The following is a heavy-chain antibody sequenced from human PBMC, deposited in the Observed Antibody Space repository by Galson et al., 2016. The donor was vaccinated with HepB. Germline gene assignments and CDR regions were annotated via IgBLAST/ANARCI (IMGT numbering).Heavy chain of an antibody. CDR2: ISALHNQI. J-gene: IGHJ4*02. CDR3: VIMVRGISTGPFDY. CDR1: GFILGSYG. Sequence: SLRLSCAGTGFILGSYGMSWVRQAPGKGLEWVSVISALHNQIYYADSVKGRFSISRDNSKSRLFLQMSSLSAEDTAIYYCVIMVRGISTGPFDYWGQGTLVVVSS. D-gene: IGHD3-10*01. V-gene: IGHV3-23*01.